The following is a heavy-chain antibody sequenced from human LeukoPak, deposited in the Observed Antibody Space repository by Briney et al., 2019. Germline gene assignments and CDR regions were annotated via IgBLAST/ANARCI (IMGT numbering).Heavy chain of an antibody. CDR1: GYTFTSYA. CDR2: INAGNGNT. J-gene: IGHJ6*02. Sequence: ASVKVSCKASGYTFTSYAMHWVRQAPGQRLKWMGWINAGNGNTRYSQKFQGRVTITRDTSASTAYMELSSLRSEDTAVYYCARERYSSSWYPYYYYYYGMDVWGQGTTVTVSS. CDR3: ARERYSSSWYPYYYYYYGMDV. V-gene: IGHV1-3*01. D-gene: IGHD6-13*01.